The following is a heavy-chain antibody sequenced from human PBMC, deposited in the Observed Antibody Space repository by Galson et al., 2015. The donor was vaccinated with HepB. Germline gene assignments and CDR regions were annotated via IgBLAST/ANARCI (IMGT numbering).Heavy chain of an antibody. CDR2: INPNSGGT. D-gene: IGHD6-13*01. CDR3: ARARLNIAAAGCWFDP. J-gene: IGHJ5*02. CDR1: GYTFTGYY. Sequence: SVKVSCKASGYTFTGYYMHWVRQAPGQGLEWMGWINPNSGGTNYAQKFQGWVTMTRDTSISTAYMELSRLRSDDTAVYYCARARLNIAAAGCWFDPWGQGTLVTVSS. V-gene: IGHV1-2*04.